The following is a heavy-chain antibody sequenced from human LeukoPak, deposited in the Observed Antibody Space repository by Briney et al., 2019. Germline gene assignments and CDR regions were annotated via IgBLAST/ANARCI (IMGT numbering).Heavy chain of an antibody. CDR2: IGSSSTM. CDR1: GFTFSTYN. Sequence: GGSLRLSCAASGFTFSTYNTNWVRQAPGKGLEWVSYIGSSSTMYYADSMKGRFTISRDNSKNTLYLQMNSLRAEDTAVYYCARDSYGWHDRWDYWGQGTLVTVSS. V-gene: IGHV3-48*01. CDR3: ARDSYGWHDRWDY. J-gene: IGHJ4*02. D-gene: IGHD1-1*01.